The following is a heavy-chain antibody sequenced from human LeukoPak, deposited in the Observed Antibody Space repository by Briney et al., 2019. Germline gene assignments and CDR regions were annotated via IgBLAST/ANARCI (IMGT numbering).Heavy chain of an antibody. D-gene: IGHD3-10*01. J-gene: IGHJ5*02. CDR3: ARTWFGDLEIRFDP. CDR1: GFTFSSYG. Sequence: PGGSLRLSCAASGFTFSSYGMHWVRRAPGEGLEWVAFIRYDGSNKYYADSVKGRFTISRDNSKNTVYLQMDGLRAGDTAVYYCARTWFGDLEIRFDPWGQGTLVTVSS. CDR2: IRYDGSNK. V-gene: IGHV3-30*02.